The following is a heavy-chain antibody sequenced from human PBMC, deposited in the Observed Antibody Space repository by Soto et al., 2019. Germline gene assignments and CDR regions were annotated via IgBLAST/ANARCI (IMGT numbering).Heavy chain of an antibody. D-gene: IGHD6-6*01. J-gene: IGHJ6*01. CDR2: IIPIFGTA. CDR3: ARDWSGSSSSGYKKYYYGMGV. Sequence: SVKVSCKASGGTFSSYAISWVRQAPGQGLEWMGGIIPIFGTANYAQKFRGRVTITADESTSTAYMELSSLRSEDTAVYYCARDWSGSSSSGYKKYYYGMGVWGQGTTVTVSS. CDR1: GGTFSSYA. V-gene: IGHV1-69*13.